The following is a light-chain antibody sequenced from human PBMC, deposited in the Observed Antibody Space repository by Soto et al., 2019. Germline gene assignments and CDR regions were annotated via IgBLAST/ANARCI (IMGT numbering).Light chain of an antibody. CDR3: QQLNSYPLT. Sequence: LTQSPSSLSASVGYRVTITFRASQGIASYLAWYQQKPGQAPNLLIYAASTLQSGVPSRFSGSGSGTDFTLTISSLQPEDFATYYCQQLNSYPLTFGGGTKVEI. CDR2: AAS. J-gene: IGKJ4*01. CDR1: QGIASY. V-gene: IGKV1-9*01.